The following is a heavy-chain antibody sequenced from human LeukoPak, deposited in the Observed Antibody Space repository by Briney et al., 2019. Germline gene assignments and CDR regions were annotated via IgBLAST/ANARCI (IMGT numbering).Heavy chain of an antibody. J-gene: IGHJ4*02. V-gene: IGHV3-30-3*01. CDR3: AKDLSQGPYCTNGVCSMIFDH. Sequence: GRSLRLSCAASGFTFSSYAMHWVRQAPGKGLEWVAVISYDGSNKYYADSVKGRFTISRDNSKNTLYLQMNSLRAEDTAVYYCAKDLSQGPYCTNGVCSMIFDHWGQGTQVTVSS. CDR2: ISYDGSNK. D-gene: IGHD2-8*01. CDR1: GFTFSSYA.